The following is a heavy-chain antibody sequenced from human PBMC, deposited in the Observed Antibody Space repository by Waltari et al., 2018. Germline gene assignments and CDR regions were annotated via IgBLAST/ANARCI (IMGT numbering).Heavy chain of an antibody. CDR1: GFAFSSYW. CDR2: IDDDGSGT. CDR3: SRSPAGYSRSDY. J-gene: IGHJ4*02. V-gene: IGHV3-74*01. D-gene: IGHD5-18*01. Sequence: EVRLEESGGGLVQPGGSLRLSCAASGFAFSSYWMHWVRQAPGKGLVWVSRIDDDGSGTTYADSVMGRFTISRDNAKNTVYLEMNSLRAEDTAVYYCSRSPAGYSRSDYLGQGTLVTVSS.